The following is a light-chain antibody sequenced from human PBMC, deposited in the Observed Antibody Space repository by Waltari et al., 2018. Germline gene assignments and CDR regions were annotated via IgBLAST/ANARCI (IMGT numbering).Light chain of an antibody. Sequence: ELVLTQSPGTLSLSPGERATLSCRASRDIGTYLVWYQQKPGQAPRPLIYRASNRATGIPDRFSCSGSGTDFSLTISRLEPEDFAVYYCQNHERLPATFGQGTRVEIK. CDR3: QNHERLPAT. J-gene: IGKJ1*01. V-gene: IGKV3-20*01. CDR2: RAS. CDR1: RDIGTY.